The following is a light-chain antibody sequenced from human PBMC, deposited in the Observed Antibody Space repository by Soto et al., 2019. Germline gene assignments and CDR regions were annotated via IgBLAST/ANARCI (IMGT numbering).Light chain of an antibody. V-gene: IGKV3-20*01. CDR2: GAS. CDR3: QQYGSSPPIT. CDR1: QSVSSSY. Sequence: EIVLTQSPGTLSLSPGERATLSCRASQSVSSSYLAWYQHKPGQAPMLLIYGASGRATGIPDRFSGSGSGNDYTLTISRLEPEYFAVYYGQQYGSSPPITFGPGTKVDIK. J-gene: IGKJ3*01.